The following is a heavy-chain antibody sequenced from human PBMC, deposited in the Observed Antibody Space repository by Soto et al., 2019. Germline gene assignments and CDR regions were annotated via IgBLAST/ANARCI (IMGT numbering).Heavy chain of an antibody. D-gene: IGHD2-8*01. CDR2: IKQDGSEK. V-gene: IGHV3-7*01. J-gene: IGHJ4*02. CDR3: ARGGVSGMLYYFDY. CDR1: GFTFSSYW. Sequence: PGGSLRLSCAASGFTFSSYWMSWVRQAPGKGLEWVANIKQDGSEKYYVDSVKGRFTISRDNAKNSLYLQMNSLRAEDTAVYYCARGGVSGMLYYFDYWAQGTLVTVSS.